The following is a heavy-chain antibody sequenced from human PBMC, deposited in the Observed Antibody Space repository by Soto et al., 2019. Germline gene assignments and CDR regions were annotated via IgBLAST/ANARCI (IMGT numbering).Heavy chain of an antibody. CDR1: GFTFSSYG. J-gene: IGHJ6*02. Sequence: GGSLRLSCAASGFTFSSYGMHWVRQAPGKGLEWVAVIWYDGSNKYYADSVKGRFTISRDNSKNTLYLQMNSLRAEDTAVYYCARDLSGSYDILTGYYHNYYYGMDVWGQGTTVTVSS. V-gene: IGHV3-33*01. CDR3: ARDLSGSYDILTGYYHNYYYGMDV. D-gene: IGHD3-9*01. CDR2: IWYDGSNK.